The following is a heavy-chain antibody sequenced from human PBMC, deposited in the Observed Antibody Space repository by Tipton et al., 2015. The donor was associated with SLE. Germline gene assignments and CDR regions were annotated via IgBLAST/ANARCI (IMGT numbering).Heavy chain of an antibody. CDR2: INTYSGVT. Sequence: QVQLVQSGAEVKNPGASVKVSCKAAGYDLSGYGLSWMRRAPGRGLEWMGWINTYSGVTQYAQKFRDRLTLTADTDTNTGLMELRSLTSDDTATYYCARDFLGMGSYYIDVRGSFDLWGQGSLVTVSS. V-gene: IGHV1-18*01. D-gene: IGHD3-10*01. CDR1: GYDLSGYG. J-gene: IGHJ4*02. CDR3: ARDFLGMGSYYIDVRGSFDL.